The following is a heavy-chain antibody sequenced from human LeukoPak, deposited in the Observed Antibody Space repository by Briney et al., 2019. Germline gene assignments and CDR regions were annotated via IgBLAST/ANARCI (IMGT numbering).Heavy chain of an antibody. J-gene: IGHJ4*02. V-gene: IGHV3-20*04. Sequence: GGSLRLSCAVSGFTFDDYGVSWVRQAPGKGLEWVSGINWNGGSTGYADSVKGRFTISRDNAKKSVYLKMNSLRDKDTALYYCARDYCGGDCYPFDYWGQGTLVTVSS. D-gene: IGHD2-21*02. CDR2: INWNGGST. CDR3: ARDYCGGDCYPFDY. CDR1: GFTFDDYG.